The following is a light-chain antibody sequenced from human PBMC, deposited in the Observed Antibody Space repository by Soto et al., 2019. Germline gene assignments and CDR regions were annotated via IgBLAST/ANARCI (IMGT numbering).Light chain of an antibody. Sequence: DIQMTQSPSSVSASVGDRXTITXRASQTVHDWLAWYQQKPGKAPKLLMYFVSRLQTGVPSRFSGSGSGTEFTLTISNLQPEXFATXXCQXXVNFPITFGQGTRLEIE. CDR2: FVS. V-gene: IGKV1-12*01. J-gene: IGKJ5*01. CDR3: QXXVNFPIT. CDR1: QTVHDW.